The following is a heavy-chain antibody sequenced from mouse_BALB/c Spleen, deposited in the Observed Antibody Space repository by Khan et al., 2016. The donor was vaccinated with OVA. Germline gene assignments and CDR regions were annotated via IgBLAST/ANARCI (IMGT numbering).Heavy chain of an antibody. CDR2: IISYSNTI. Sequence: EVELVESGGGLVQSGGSRKLSCAVSGFTFTSYGMHWIRQALAKGLEWVAYIISYSNTIYYADTVKGRFTISRDKPKNTLFLQMTSLTSGDTAMYFCERACFYGYYFDYWGQGTTLTVSS. CDR3: ERACFYGYYFDY. CDR1: GFTFTSYG. J-gene: IGHJ2*01. V-gene: IGHV5-17*02. D-gene: IGHD1-1*01.